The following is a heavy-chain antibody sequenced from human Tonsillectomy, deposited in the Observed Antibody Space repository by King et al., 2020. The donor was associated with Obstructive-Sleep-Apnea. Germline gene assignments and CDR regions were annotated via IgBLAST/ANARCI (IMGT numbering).Heavy chain of an antibody. CDR1: GFTFSSYW. D-gene: IGHD3-3*01. V-gene: IGHV3-7*01. CDR3: ARAWNYAMDV. CDR2: IKQDGSEK. J-gene: IGHJ6*02. Sequence: QLVQSGGGLVQPGGSLRLSCAASGFTFSSYWMRRVRQAPGKGLEWVANIKQDGSEKYYVDSVKGRFTISRDNAKNSPFLQMHSLRVDDTAVYYCARAWNYAMDVWGQGTPVTVSS.